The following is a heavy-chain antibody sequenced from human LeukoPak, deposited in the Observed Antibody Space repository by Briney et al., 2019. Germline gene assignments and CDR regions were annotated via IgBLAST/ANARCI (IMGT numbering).Heavy chain of an antibody. CDR1: GYTFTSYG. Sequence: ASVKVSCKASGYTFTSYGISWVRHAPGQGLEWMGWISAYNGNTNYAQKLQGRVTMTTDTSTSTAYMELRSLRSDDTAVYYCAREGGGIHYYGMDVWGQGTTVTVSS. V-gene: IGHV1-18*01. J-gene: IGHJ6*02. CDR3: AREGGGIHYYGMDV. D-gene: IGHD6-13*01. CDR2: ISAYNGNT.